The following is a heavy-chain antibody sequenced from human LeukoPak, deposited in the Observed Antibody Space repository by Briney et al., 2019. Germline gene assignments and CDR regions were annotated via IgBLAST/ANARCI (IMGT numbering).Heavy chain of an antibody. CDR2: ISVSATTM. J-gene: IGHJ4*02. CDR1: GFTFTDYY. Sequence: GVSLRLSGATSGFTFTDYYMSWIRQAPGKGLEWVSYISVSATTMYYADSVKGRFTLSRDNAKNSLYLQMNSLRAEDTAVYYCARVGRLQYGDYVAFDYWGQGTLVTVSS. D-gene: IGHD4-17*01. CDR3: ARVGRLQYGDYVAFDY. V-gene: IGHV3-11*01.